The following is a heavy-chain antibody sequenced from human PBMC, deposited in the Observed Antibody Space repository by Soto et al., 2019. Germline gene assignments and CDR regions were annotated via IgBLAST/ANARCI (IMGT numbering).Heavy chain of an antibody. CDR3: ARGTAARGMDV. D-gene: IGHD6-25*01. Sequence: GGSLRLSCAASGFTLTTYWTNWVRQAPGKGLVWVSRIHFDGSSTNYADSVKGRFTISRDDAKNTLYLQMNSLRAEDTAVYYCARGTAARGMDVWGQGTTVTVSS. J-gene: IGHJ6*02. CDR2: IHFDGSST. V-gene: IGHV3-74*01. CDR1: GFTLTTYW.